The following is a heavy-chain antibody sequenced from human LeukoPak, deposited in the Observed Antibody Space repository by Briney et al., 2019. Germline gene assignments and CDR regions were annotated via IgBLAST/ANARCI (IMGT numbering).Heavy chain of an antibody. V-gene: IGHV4-59*01. D-gene: IGHD5-18*01. Sequence: SETLSLTCTVSGGSISSYYWSWIRQPPGKGLEWIGYIYYSGSTNYNPSLKSRVTISVDTSKNQFSLNLSSVTAADTAVYYCAMGYSYGYFDIWGQGTMITVSS. CDR1: GGSISSYY. J-gene: IGHJ3*02. CDR3: AMGYSYGYFDI. CDR2: IYYSGST.